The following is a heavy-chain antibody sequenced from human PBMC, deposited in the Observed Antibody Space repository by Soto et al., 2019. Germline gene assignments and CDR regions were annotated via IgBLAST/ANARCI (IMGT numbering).Heavy chain of an antibody. J-gene: IGHJ6*01. CDR1: GGSISIGDYY. Sequence: PSGTLSLTSAVSGGSISIGDYYWSWIRQPPGKGLEWIGYIYYSGSTYYNPSLKSRVTISVDTSKNQFSLKLSSVTAADTAVYYCARSPLSWFGELSHYYYYGMDVWGQGTTVTVSS. D-gene: IGHD3-10*01. CDR3: ARSPLSWFGELSHYYYYGMDV. V-gene: IGHV4-30-4*02. CDR2: IYYSGST.